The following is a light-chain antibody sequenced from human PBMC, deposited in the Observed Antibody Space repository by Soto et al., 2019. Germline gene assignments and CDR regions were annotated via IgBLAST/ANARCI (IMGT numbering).Light chain of an antibody. CDR3: QQYGDSPLT. Sequence: EILLTQSPSTLSLSPGEVVTLSCRASQSVTVNSLAWYKQKPGQAPRRLIYAASTRAAAVPDRFTGSGSGTDFALTISRLEPEDFGVYYCQQYGDSPLTSGPGTKMDIK. J-gene: IGKJ3*01. V-gene: IGKV3-20*01. CDR2: AAS. CDR1: QSVTVNS.